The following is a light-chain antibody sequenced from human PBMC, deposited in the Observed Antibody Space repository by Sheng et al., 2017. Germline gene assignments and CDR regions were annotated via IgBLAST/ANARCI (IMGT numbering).Light chain of an antibody. V-gene: IGKV2-28*01. J-gene: IGKJ3*01. Sequence: DIVMTQSPLSLPVTPGEPASISCRSSQSLLHKSGYNYLDWYLQKPGQSPQLLVYLGSNRASGVPDRFSGRGSGTDFTLEISRVEAEDVGIYYCMQSLQTPLTFGPGTRVD. CDR1: QSLLHKSGYNY. CDR2: LGS. CDR3: MQSLQTPLT.